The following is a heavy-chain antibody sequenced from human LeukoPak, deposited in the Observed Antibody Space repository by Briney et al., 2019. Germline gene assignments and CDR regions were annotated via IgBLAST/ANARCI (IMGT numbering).Heavy chain of an antibody. V-gene: IGHV5-51*01. Sequence: GESLKISCKGSGYSFTSYWIGWVRQMPGKGLEWMGIIYPGDSDTRYSPSFQGQVTISADRSISTAYLQWSSLEASDTAMYYCARTYIAARPGAYYYMDVWGKGTTVTVSS. CDR3: ARTYIAARPGAYYYMDV. CDR1: GYSFTSYW. CDR2: IYPGDSDT. J-gene: IGHJ6*03. D-gene: IGHD6-6*01.